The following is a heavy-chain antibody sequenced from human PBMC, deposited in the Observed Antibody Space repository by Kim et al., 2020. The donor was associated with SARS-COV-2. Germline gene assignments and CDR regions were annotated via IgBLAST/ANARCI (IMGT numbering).Heavy chain of an antibody. CDR2: IYHSGST. Sequence: SETLSLTCTVSGYSISSGYYWGWIRQPPGKGLEWIGSIYHSGSTYYNPSLKSRVTISVDTSKNQFSLKLSSVTAADTAVYYCARDIKLRFLEWLLEGYYFDYWGQGTLVTVSS. J-gene: IGHJ4*02. D-gene: IGHD3-3*01. CDR1: GYSISSGYY. V-gene: IGHV4-38-2*02. CDR3: ARDIKLRFLEWLLEGYYFDY.